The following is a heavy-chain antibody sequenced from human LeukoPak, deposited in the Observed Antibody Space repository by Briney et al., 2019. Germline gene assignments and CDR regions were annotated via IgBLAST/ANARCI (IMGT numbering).Heavy chain of an antibody. D-gene: IGHD4-17*01. J-gene: IGHJ4*02. CDR1: GFTFSSYA. Sequence: GGSLRLSCAASGFTFSSYATSWVRQAPGKGLEWVSAISGSGGSTYYADSVKGRFTISRDNSKNTLYLQMNSLRAEDTAVYYCAKGAGYYGRLLLDYWGQGTLVTVSS. CDR2: ISGSGGST. V-gene: IGHV3-23*01. CDR3: AKGAGYYGRLLLDY.